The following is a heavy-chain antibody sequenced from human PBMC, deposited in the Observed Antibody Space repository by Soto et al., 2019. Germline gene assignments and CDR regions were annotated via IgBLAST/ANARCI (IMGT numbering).Heavy chain of an antibody. V-gene: IGHV3-15*01. CDR1: GFTLSKAW. Sequence: EVQLVESGGGLVKPGGSRRLSCVTSGFTLSKAWMSWVRQAPGKGLEWVGRIKSDSDGGTTDYAAPVKGRFTISRDDSKNTVYLQMNSLNTEDTAVYYCTTDALRFLEWFSYWGQGTLVTVSS. CDR2: IKSDSDGGTT. CDR3: TTDALRFLEWFSY. D-gene: IGHD3-3*01. J-gene: IGHJ4*02.